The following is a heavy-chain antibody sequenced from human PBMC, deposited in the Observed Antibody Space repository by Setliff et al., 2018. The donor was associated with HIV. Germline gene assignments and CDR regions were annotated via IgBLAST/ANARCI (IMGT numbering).Heavy chain of an antibody. J-gene: IGHJ2*01. Sequence: SETLSLTCDVSGGSISSDSYYWAWIRQPPGKGLEWIGTIYYSGSTHYNPSLKSRLTISVDMSKNQLSLKLSSVTAADTAVYYCLLWTGYYTHWFFDLWGRGALVTVSS. D-gene: IGHD3-3*01. V-gene: IGHV4-39*07. CDR3: LLWTGYYTHWFFDL. CDR2: IYYSGST. CDR1: GGSISSDSYY.